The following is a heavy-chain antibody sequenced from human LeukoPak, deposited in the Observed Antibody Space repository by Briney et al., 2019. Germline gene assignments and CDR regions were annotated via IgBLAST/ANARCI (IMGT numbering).Heavy chain of an antibody. CDR1: GYSFTSYW. Sequence: GESLKISCKGSGYSFTSYWIGWVRQMPGKGLGWMGIIYPGDSDTRYGPSFQGQVTISADKSISTAYLQWSSLKASDTAMYYCARHLGPSYDYVWKPRLGGAVDYWGQGTLVTVSS. J-gene: IGHJ4*02. D-gene: IGHD3-16*01. V-gene: IGHV5-51*01. CDR3: ARHLGPSYDYVWKPRLGGAVDY. CDR2: IYPGDSDT.